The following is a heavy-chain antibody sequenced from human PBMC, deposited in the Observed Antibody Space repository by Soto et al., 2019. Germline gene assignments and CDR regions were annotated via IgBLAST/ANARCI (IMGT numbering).Heavy chain of an antibody. CDR2: ISAYNGNT. J-gene: IGHJ4*02. CDR3: ARVDTAMVTASY. D-gene: IGHD5-18*01. CDR1: GYTFTSYA. V-gene: IGHV1-18*01. Sequence: ASVKVSCKASGYTFTSYAISWVRQAPGQGLEWMGWISAYNGNTNYPQKLQGRVTMTTDTSTSTAYMELRSLRSDDTAVYYCARVDTAMVTASYWGQGTLVTVSS.